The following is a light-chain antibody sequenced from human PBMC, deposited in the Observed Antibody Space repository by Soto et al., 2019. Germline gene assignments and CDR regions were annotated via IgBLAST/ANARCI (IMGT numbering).Light chain of an antibody. V-gene: IGLV2-14*03. CDR3: SSYTSSNTYV. J-gene: IGLJ1*01. CDR2: DVS. CDR1: SSDVGAYNY. Sequence: QSVLAQPASVSGSPGQSITISCTGTSSDVGAYNYASWYQQHPGKAPKLMIYDVSNRPSGVSNRFSGSKSGNTASLTISGLQAEDEADYYCSSYTSSNTYVFGTGTRSPS.